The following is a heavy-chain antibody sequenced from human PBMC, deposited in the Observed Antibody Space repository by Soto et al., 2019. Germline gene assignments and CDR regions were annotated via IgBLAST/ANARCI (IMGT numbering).Heavy chain of an antibody. V-gene: IGHV4-59*06. CDR2: IYYSGST. Sequence: PSETLSLTCTVSGGSISSYYWSWIRQHRGKGLEWIGYIYYSGSTYYNPSLKSRVTISVDTSKNQFSLKLSSVTAADTAVFYCASLLHYYDSSGYQLGFDYWGQGTLVTVSS. CDR3: ASLLHYYDSSGYQLGFDY. D-gene: IGHD3-22*01. CDR1: GGSISSYY. J-gene: IGHJ4*02.